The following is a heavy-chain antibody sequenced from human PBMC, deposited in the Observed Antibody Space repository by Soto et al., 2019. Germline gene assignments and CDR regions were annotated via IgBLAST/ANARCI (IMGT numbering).Heavy chain of an antibody. J-gene: IGHJ1*01. V-gene: IGHV3-23*01. D-gene: IGHD2-15*01. CDR2: ISGSGGST. CDR3: ANEQEGYCSGGSCYRENAEYFQH. Sequence: GGSLRLSCAASGFTFSSYAMSWVRQAPGKGLEWVSAISGSGGSTYYADSVKGRFTISRDNSKNTLYLQMNSLRAEDTAVYYCANEQEGYCSGGSCYRENAEYFQHWGQGTLVTVSS. CDR1: GFTFSSYA.